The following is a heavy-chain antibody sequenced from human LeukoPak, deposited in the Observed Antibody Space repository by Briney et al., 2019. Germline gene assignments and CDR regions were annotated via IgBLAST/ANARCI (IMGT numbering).Heavy chain of an antibody. V-gene: IGHV3-48*02. J-gene: IGHJ4*02. CDR3: ARDSQRRFDY. Sequence: GGSLRLSRAASGFTFSIYSMNWVRQAPGKGLEWVSYISGSTSTIYYADSVKGRFTISRDNAKNSLYLQMNSLRDEDTALYFCARDSQRRFDYWGQGTLVTVSP. D-gene: IGHD1-1*01. CDR2: ISGSTSTI. CDR1: GFTFSIYS.